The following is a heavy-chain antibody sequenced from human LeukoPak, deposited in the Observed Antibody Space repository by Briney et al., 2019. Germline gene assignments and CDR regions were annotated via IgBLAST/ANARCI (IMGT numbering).Heavy chain of an antibody. CDR3: ARAPTREGGGALFDY. J-gene: IGHJ4*02. CDR2: IYSSGST. CDR1: GGSIISYY. D-gene: IGHD3-16*01. Sequence: SETLSLTCTVSGGSIISYYWSWIQQPAGKGLEWIGRIYSSGSTNYNPSLKSRVTMSVDTSKNQFSLNLSSVTAADTAVYYCARAPTREGGGALFDYWGQGTLVTVSS. V-gene: IGHV4-4*07.